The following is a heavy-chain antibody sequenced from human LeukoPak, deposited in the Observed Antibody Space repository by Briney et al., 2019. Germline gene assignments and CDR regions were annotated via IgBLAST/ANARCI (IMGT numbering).Heavy chain of an antibody. CDR1: GGSIRSYY. V-gene: IGHV4-59*01. D-gene: IGHD3-10*01. CDR3: ARKFLGSRGYYFDY. Sequence: SETLSLTCTVSGGSIRSYYWSWIRQPPGKGLEWIGDIYYSGSTNYNPSLKSRVTISVDTSKNQFSLKLSSVTADDTAVYYCARKFLGSRGYYFDYWGQGTLVTVSS. CDR2: IYYSGST. J-gene: IGHJ4*02.